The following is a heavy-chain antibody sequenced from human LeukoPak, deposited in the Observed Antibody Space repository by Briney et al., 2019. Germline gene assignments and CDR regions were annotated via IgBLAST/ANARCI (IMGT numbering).Heavy chain of an antibody. CDR3: ARGGSGGTLDY. Sequence: GGSLRLSCAASGFTFSGYWMLWDRQAPGKGLVWVSRINNDGGNTIYADSVKGRFTISRDNAKNTVYLQMNSLRGEDTAVYYCARGGSGGTLDYWGQGTLVTVSS. D-gene: IGHD1-7*01. CDR2: INNDGGNT. CDR1: GFTFSGYW. J-gene: IGHJ4*02. V-gene: IGHV3-74*01.